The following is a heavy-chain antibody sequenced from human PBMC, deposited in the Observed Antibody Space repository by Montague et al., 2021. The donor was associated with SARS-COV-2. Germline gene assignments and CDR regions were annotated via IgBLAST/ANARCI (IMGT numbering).Heavy chain of an antibody. Sequence: SETLSLTCTVSGGSISNSIYYWDWIRQPPGKGLEWIGSIYYTANTYYNPSLKIRVTISIATSKNQFSLKLSSVTAADTAVYYCARPGSGDSSGSGSFDYWGQGTLVTVSS. CDR1: GGSISNSIYY. CDR3: ARPGSGDSSGSGSFDY. CDR2: IYYTANT. J-gene: IGHJ4*02. D-gene: IGHD5-18*01. V-gene: IGHV4-39*01.